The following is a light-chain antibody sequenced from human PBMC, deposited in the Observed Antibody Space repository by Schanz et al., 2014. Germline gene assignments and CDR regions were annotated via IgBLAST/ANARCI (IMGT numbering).Light chain of an antibody. J-gene: IGLJ3*02. Sequence: QSVLTQPASVSGSPGQSITISCTGTSSDVGGYNYVSWYQQSPGKAPKLMIYDVSKRPSGVPDRFSGSKSGITASLTISGLQVEDEADYYCGSYAGNINWVFGGGTKLTVL. CDR3: GSYAGNINWV. CDR1: SSDVGGYNY. V-gene: IGLV2-8*01. CDR2: DVS.